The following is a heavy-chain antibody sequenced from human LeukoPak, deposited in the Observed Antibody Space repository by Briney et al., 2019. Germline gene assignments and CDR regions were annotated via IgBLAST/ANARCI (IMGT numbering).Heavy chain of an antibody. J-gene: IGHJ4*02. CDR2: INHSGST. Sequence: YYXXWIRQPPXXGLEWIGEINHSGSTNYNPSLKSRVTISVDTSKNQFSLKLSSVTAADTAVYYCARGRMVRGVGYWGQGTLVTVSS. D-gene: IGHD3-10*01. CDR3: ARGRMVRGVGY. CDR1: YY. V-gene: IGHV4-34*01.